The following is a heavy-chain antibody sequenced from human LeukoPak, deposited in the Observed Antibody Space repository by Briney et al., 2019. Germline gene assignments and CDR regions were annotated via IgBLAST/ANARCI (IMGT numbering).Heavy chain of an antibody. CDR3: ARIRPPDYYDYYYMDV. V-gene: IGHV4-59*01. Sequence: PSETLSLTCTVSGGSFSSYYWSWIRQPPGKGLEWIGYIYYSGSTNYNPSLKSRVTISVDTSKNQFSLKLSSVTAADTAVYYCARIRPPDYYDYYYMDVWGKGTTVTVSS. CDR1: GGSFSSYY. J-gene: IGHJ6*03. CDR2: IYYSGST.